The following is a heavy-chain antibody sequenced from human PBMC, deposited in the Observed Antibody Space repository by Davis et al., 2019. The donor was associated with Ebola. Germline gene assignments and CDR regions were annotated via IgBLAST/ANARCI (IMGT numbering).Heavy chain of an antibody. CDR3: ARDVRLAARGGGWFDP. D-gene: IGHD6-13*01. V-gene: IGHV3-33*01. J-gene: IGHJ5*02. CDR1: GFTFSSYG. Sequence: GESLKISCAASGFTFSSYGMHWVRQAPGKGLEWVAVIWYDGSNKYYADSVKGRFTISRDNSKNTLYLQMNSLRAEDTAVYYCARDVRLAARGGGWFDPWGQGTLVTVSS. CDR2: IWYDGSNK.